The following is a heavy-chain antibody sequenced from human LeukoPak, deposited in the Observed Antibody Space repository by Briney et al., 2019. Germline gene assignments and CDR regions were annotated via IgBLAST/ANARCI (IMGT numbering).Heavy chain of an antibody. Sequence: GGSLRLSCAASGFTFSSYAMSWFRQAPGKGLEWVSAISGSGGSTYYADCVKGRFTISRDNSKNTLYLQMNSLRAEDTAVYYCAKDSLALLKTYSIDWFDPWGQGTLVTVSS. J-gene: IGHJ5*02. CDR2: ISGSGGST. CDR3: AKDSLALLKTYSIDWFDP. CDR1: GFTFSSYA. V-gene: IGHV3-23*01. D-gene: IGHD2-21*01.